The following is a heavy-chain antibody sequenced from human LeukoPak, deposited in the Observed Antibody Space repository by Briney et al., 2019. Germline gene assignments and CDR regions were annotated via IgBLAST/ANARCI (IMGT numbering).Heavy chain of an antibody. J-gene: IGHJ4*02. D-gene: IGHD2-21*02. CDR1: GYTFTSYG. CDR3: ARERSAYCGGDCYFGY. Sequence: ASVKVSCKASGYTFTSYGISWVRQTPGQGLEWMGWISAYNGNTNYAQKLQGRVTMTTDTSTSTAYMELRSLRSDDTAVYYCARERSAYCGGDCYFGYWGQGTLVTVSS. V-gene: IGHV1-18*01. CDR2: ISAYNGNT.